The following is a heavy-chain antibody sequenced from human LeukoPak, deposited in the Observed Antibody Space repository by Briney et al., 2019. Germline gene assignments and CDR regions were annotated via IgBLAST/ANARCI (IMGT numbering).Heavy chain of an antibody. CDR3: ARVIGYCSGGSCYSRAFDI. CDR2: IKQDGSEK. V-gene: IGHV3-7*01. J-gene: IGHJ3*02. D-gene: IGHD2-15*01. Sequence: GGSLRLSCAASGFTFSSYWMSWVRQAPGKGLEWVANIKQDGSEKYYVDSVKGRFTISRDNAKNSLYLQMNSLRAEDTAVYYCARVIGYCSGGSCYSRAFDIWGQGTMVTVSS. CDR1: GFTFSSYW.